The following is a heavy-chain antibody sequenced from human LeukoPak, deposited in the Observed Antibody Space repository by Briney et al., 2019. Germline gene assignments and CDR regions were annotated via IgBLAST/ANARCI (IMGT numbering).Heavy chain of an antibody. CDR3: ARMVRGAVFDY. J-gene: IGHJ4*02. CDR1: GYTFSDYY. Sequence: GGSLRLSCAASGYTFSDYYMSWIHQAPGKGLEWVSYISSSGSTIYYADSVKGRFTISRNNAKNSLYLQMNSLRAEDTAVYYCARMVRGAVFDYWGQGTLVTVSS. V-gene: IGHV3-11*04. D-gene: IGHD3-10*01. CDR2: ISSSGSTI.